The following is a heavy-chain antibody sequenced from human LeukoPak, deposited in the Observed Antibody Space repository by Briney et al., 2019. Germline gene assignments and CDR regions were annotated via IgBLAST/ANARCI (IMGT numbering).Heavy chain of an antibody. V-gene: IGHV4-34*01. CDR1: GGSFSGYY. CDR3: ARVCLQTKWLLRERAFDI. Sequence: SETLSLTCAVYGGSFSGYYWSWIRQPPGKGLEWIGEINHSGSTNYNPSLKSRVTISVDTSKNQFSLKLSSETAADTAVYYCARVCLQTKWLLRERAFDIWGQGTMVTVSS. D-gene: IGHD3-22*01. J-gene: IGHJ3*02. CDR2: INHSGST.